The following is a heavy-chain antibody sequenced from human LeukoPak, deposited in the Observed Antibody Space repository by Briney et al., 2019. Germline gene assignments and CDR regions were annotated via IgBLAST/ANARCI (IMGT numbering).Heavy chain of an antibody. J-gene: IGHJ4*02. Sequence: SSETLSLTCTVSGGSISSGGYYWSWIRQHPGKSLEWIGYIYYSGSTYYNPSLKSRVTISVDTSKNQFSLKLSSVTAADTAVYYCAREWRWATRGLDYWGQGTLVTVSS. CDR3: AREWRWATRGLDY. V-gene: IGHV4-31*03. CDR2: IYYSGST. D-gene: IGHD1-26*01. CDR1: GGSISSGGYY.